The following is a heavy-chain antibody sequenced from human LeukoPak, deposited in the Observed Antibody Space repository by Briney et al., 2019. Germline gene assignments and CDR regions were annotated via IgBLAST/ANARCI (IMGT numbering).Heavy chain of an antibody. CDR2: ISSSGSTI. Sequence: GGSLRLSCAASGFTFSSYSMNWVRQAPGKGLEWVSYISSSGSTIYYADSVKGRFTISRDNAKNSLYLQMNSLRAEDTAVYYCARESYYDSSGYYYFDYWGQGTLVTVSS. V-gene: IGHV3-48*04. CDR1: GFTFSSYS. J-gene: IGHJ4*02. CDR3: ARESYYDSSGYYYFDY. D-gene: IGHD3-22*01.